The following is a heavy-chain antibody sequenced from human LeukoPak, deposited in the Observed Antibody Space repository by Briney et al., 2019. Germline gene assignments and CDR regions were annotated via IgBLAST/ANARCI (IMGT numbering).Heavy chain of an antibody. V-gene: IGHV4-4*02. Sequence: SETLSLTCAVSGGSISSSNWWSWVRQPPGTGLEWIGEIYHSGNTNYNPSLKSRATISVDKSKNQFSLKLSSVTAADTAVYYCASLSGSYSFDYWGQGTLVTVSS. J-gene: IGHJ4*02. CDR3: ASLSGSYSFDY. D-gene: IGHD1-26*01. CDR1: GGSISSSNW. CDR2: IYHSGNT.